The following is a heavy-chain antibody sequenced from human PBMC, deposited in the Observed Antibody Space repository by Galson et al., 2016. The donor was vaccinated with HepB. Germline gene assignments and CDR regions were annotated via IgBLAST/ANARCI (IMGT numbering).Heavy chain of an antibody. Sequence: SLRLSCAASGFVFSNFGLSWVRQAPGKGLEWLSEIDGADGGAGITHYTHAGKGRFAISRHNSKNAMYLQMNSLRADDTAVSYCVKMGHCPAYGVCFNNYFHWWGHGTLVTVS. J-gene: IGHJ4*01. D-gene: IGHD2-8*01. CDR2: IDGADGGAGIT. V-gene: IGHV3-23*01. CDR3: VKMGHCPAYGVCFNNYFHW. CDR1: GFVFSNFG.